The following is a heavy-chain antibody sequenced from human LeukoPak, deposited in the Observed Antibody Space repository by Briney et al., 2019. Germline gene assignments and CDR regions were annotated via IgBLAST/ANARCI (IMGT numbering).Heavy chain of an antibody. Sequence: SQTLSLTCAVYGGSFSGYYWSWIRQPPGKGLEWIGEINHSGSTNYNPSLKSRVTISVDTSKNQFSLKLSSVTAADTAVYYCARHRRGYSSSWVFDYWGQGTLVTVSS. CDR3: ARHRRGYSSSWVFDY. J-gene: IGHJ4*02. CDR1: GGSFSGYY. CDR2: INHSGST. D-gene: IGHD6-13*01. V-gene: IGHV4-34*01.